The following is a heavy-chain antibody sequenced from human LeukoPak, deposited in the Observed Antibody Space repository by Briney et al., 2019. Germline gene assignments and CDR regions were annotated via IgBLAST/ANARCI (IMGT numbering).Heavy chain of an antibody. CDR3: AKDLGGKPYYYYGMDV. CDR1: GFTFSSYA. Sequence: GGSLRLSCAASGFTFSSYAMSWVRQAPGKGLEWVSAISGGGGGTFYADSVKGRFTITRDNSKNTLYLQMNSLSAEDTAVYYCAKDLGGKPYYYYGMDVWGQGTTVTVSS. J-gene: IGHJ6*02. V-gene: IGHV3-23*01. CDR2: ISGGGGGT.